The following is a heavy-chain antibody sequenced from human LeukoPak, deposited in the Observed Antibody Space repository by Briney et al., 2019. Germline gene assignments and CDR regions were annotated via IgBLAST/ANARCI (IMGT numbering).Heavy chain of an antibody. D-gene: IGHD1-14*01. Sequence: PGGSLRLSCAASGFTFSSYGMHWVRQAPGKGLEWVAVISYDGSNKYYADSVKGRFTISRDNSKNTLYLQMNSLRAEDTAVYYCAKDHENLDYWGQGTLVTVSS. CDR3: AKDHENLDY. CDR1: GFTFSSYG. CDR2: ISYDGSNK. V-gene: IGHV3-30*18. J-gene: IGHJ4*02.